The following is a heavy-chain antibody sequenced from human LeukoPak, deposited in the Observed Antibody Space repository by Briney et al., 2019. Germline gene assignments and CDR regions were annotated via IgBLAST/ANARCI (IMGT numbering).Heavy chain of an antibody. V-gene: IGHV4-34*01. J-gene: IGHJ6*02. CDR2: INHSGST. CDR1: GGSFSGYY. Sequence: SETLSLTCAVYGGSFSGYYWSWIRQPPGKGLEWIGEINHSGSTNYNPSLKSRVTISVDTSKNQFSLKLSSVTAADTAVYYCARALYYYDSSGYYRYYYYYGMDVWAKGPRSPSP. D-gene: IGHD3-22*01. CDR3: ARALYYYDSSGYYRYYYYYGMDV.